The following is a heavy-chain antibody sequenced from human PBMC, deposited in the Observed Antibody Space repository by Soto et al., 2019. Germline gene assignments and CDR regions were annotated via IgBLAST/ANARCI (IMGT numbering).Heavy chain of an antibody. D-gene: IGHD1-26*01. CDR3: ARDGTGYYGMDV. Sequence: LRLSCAVSGFTFRSYEVNWVRQAPGKGLEWVSYISSSGSVKYYADSVKGRFTISRDDAKNSLYLQMNSLRAEDTAVYYCARDGTGYYGMDVWGQGTTVTVSS. CDR2: ISSSGSVK. J-gene: IGHJ6*02. CDR1: GFTFRSYE. V-gene: IGHV3-48*03.